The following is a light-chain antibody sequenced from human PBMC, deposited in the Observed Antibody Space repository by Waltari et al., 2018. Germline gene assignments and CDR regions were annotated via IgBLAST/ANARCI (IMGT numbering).Light chain of an antibody. CDR2: DAS. CDR1: QSVGTS. J-gene: IGKJ4*01. Sequence: EIVLTQSPATLSLSPGERATLSCRASQSVGTSLAWYQHIPGQAPRLLIYDASNRASAISPRFSGSGSGTDFSLTISGLDPEDYAVYYCQQGVTFGGGTRVEIK. CDR3: QQGVT. V-gene: IGKV3-11*01.